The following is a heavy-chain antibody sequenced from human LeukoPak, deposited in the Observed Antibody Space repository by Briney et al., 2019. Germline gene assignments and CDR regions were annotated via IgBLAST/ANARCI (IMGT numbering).Heavy chain of an antibody. Sequence: SETLSLTCSVSGGSISNDYWSWIRLPPGKGLEWIVYIYYSGSTNYNTSLSNRVTISVDTSKNQFSLRLSSVTAADTGVYYCARDRTGNNWFDPWGQGTLVSVSS. CDR2: IYYSGST. V-gene: IGHV4-59*01. CDR1: GGSISNDY. CDR3: ARDRTGNNWFDP. J-gene: IGHJ5*01. D-gene: IGHD1-1*01.